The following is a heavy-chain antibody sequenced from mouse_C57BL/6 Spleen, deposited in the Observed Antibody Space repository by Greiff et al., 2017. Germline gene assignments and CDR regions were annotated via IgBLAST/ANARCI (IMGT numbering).Heavy chain of an antibody. V-gene: IGHV5-17*01. Sequence: EVKLVESGGGLVKPGGSLKFSCAASGFTFSDYGMHWVRQAPEKGLEWVAYISSGSSTIYYAATVKGRFTISRDNAKNTLFLQMTSLRSEDTAMYYCASREGAYFDDWGQGTTLTVSS. CDR1: GFTFSDYG. D-gene: IGHD3-3*01. CDR3: ASREGAYFDD. CDR2: ISSGSSTI. J-gene: IGHJ2*01.